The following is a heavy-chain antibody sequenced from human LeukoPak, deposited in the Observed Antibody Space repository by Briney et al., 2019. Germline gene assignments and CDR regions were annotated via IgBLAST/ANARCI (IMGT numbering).Heavy chain of an antibody. J-gene: IGHJ4*02. V-gene: IGHV3-66*01. Sequence: QSGGSLRLSCAASGFTVSSNYMSWVRQAPGKGLEWVSVIYSGGSTYYADSVKGRFTISRDNSKNTLYLQMNSLRAEDTAVYYCASMYSSGWYVFFDYWGQGTLVTVSS. D-gene: IGHD6-19*01. CDR1: GFTVSSNY. CDR2: IYSGGST. CDR3: ASMYSSGWYVFFDY.